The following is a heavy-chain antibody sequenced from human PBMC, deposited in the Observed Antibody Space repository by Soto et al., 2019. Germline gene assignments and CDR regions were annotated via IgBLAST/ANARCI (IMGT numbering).Heavy chain of an antibody. J-gene: IGHJ6*02. Sequence: DVQLVDSGGDLVQPGGSLRLSCAASGFTFTNYAMNWVRQAPGKGLEWVSYISSSSSPIYYADSVKGRFTISRDNAKNSRDLQLNSLRDEDTAVSYGARDVGPPHYGMDVWGQGTTVIVSS. CDR2: ISSSSSPI. CDR3: ARDVGPPHYGMDV. CDR1: GFTFTNYA. D-gene: IGHD1-26*01. V-gene: IGHV3-48*02.